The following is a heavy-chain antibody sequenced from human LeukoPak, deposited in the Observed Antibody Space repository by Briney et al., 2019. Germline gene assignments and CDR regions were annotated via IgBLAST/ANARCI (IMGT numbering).Heavy chain of an antibody. CDR2: IYTSGST. Sequence: SETLSLTCTVSGGSISSYYWSWIRQPAGKGLEWSGRIYTSGSTGYNPSLKSRVTISVDTSKNQYSLKLSSATAADTAVYYCAGRDNDFAGYCKHWGQGTLVTVSS. D-gene: IGHD3-3*01. V-gene: IGHV4-4*07. CDR3: AGRDNDFAGYCKH. J-gene: IGHJ1*01. CDR1: GGSISSYY.